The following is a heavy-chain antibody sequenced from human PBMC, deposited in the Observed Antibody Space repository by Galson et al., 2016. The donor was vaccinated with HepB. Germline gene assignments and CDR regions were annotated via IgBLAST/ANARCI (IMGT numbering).Heavy chain of an antibody. CDR1: GFSISNYI. Sequence: SLRLSCAASGFSISNYIFHWVRQAPGRGLEYVSAISSSGKSTYYARSVKVRFTISRDNSKNTLFLQMDSLRADDMAVYYCARGPASGSGNYSGYYIDFWGQGTLVTVSS. V-gene: IGHV3-64*01. D-gene: IGHD3-10*01. CDR3: ARGPASGSGNYSGYYIDF. J-gene: IGHJ4*02. CDR2: ISSSGKST.